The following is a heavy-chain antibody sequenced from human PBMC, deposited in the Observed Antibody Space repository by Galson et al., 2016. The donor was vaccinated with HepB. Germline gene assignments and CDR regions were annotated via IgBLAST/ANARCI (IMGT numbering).Heavy chain of an antibody. Sequence: LRLSCAASGFIFSTYSMDWVRQAPGKGLEWVSSISSGSAYRYYADSVKGRFTISRDNAKKSLYLQMNSLRAEDTAAYYCARMRYSSGWLDGFDIWGQGTMVTVSS. V-gene: IGHV3-21*01. CDR2: ISSGSAYR. CDR1: GFIFSTYS. CDR3: ARMRYSSGWLDGFDI. D-gene: IGHD6-19*01. J-gene: IGHJ3*02.